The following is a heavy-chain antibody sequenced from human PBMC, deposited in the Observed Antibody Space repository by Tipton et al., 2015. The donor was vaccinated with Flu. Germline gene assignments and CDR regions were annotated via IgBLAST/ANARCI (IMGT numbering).Heavy chain of an antibody. Sequence: VQLVQSGGGLVQPGGSLRLSCAASGFSFHTYWMNWVRQAPGKGLEWVSTVSTSGRYIYYADSVKGRFTISRDNAKNSLYLQMNSLRAEDTAVYYCASSNYYDSSGFPDYWGQGTLVTVSS. V-gene: IGHV3-21*01. CDR3: ASSNYYDSSGFPDY. D-gene: IGHD3-22*01. CDR2: VSTSGRYI. CDR1: GFSFHTYW. J-gene: IGHJ4*02.